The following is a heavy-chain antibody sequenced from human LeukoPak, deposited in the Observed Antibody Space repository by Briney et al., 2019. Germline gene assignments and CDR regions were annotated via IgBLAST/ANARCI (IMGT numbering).Heavy chain of an antibody. CDR3: ARVLDYYDSSGYFDY. D-gene: IGHD3-22*01. CDR2: ISYDGSNK. Sequence: GGSLRLSCAASGFTFSNYAMHWVRQAPGKGLEWVAVISYDGSNKYYADSVKGRFTISRDNSKNTLYLQMNSLRAEDTAVYYCARVLDYYDSSGYFDYWGQGTLVTVSS. V-gene: IGHV3-30-3*01. CDR1: GFTFSNYA. J-gene: IGHJ4*02.